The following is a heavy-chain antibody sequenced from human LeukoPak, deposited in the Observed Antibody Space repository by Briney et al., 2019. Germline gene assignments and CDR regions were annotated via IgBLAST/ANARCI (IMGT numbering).Heavy chain of an antibody. CDR1: GFTFSSYA. CDR3: AKTLRTGTRLTLFYYYYYYGMDV. CDR2: ISGSGGST. D-gene: IGHD1-7*01. J-gene: IGHJ6*02. V-gene: IGHV3-23*01. Sequence: PGGSLRLSCAASGFTFSSYAMSWVRQAPGKGLEWVSAISGSGGSTYYADSVKGRFTISRDNSKNTLYLQMNSLRAEDTAVYYCAKTLRTGTRLTLFYYYYYYGMDVWGQGTTVTVSS.